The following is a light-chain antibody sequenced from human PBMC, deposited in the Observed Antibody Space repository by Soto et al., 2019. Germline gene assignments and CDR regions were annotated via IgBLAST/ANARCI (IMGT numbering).Light chain of an antibody. J-gene: IGKJ2*01. CDR2: DAS. Sequence: DIQKTQSPSSLSASVGDRVSITCRASQDISNYLNWYQQKPGKAPKLLIYDASNLETGVPSRFSGSGSGTDFTFTISSLQPEDIATYYCQQYDNLPPYTFGQGTKLEIK. V-gene: IGKV1-33*01. CDR1: QDISNY. CDR3: QQYDNLPPYT.